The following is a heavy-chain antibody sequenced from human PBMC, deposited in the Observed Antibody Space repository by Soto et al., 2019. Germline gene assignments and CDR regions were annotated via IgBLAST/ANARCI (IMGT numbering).Heavy chain of an antibody. V-gene: IGHV1-69*13. Sequence: SVKVSCKASGGTFSSYAISWVRQAPGQGLEWMGGIIPIFGTANYAQKFQGRVTITADESTGTAYMELSSLRSEDTAVYYCARDQSGYSYGIDAFDIWGQGTMVTVSS. CDR2: IIPIFGTA. J-gene: IGHJ3*02. CDR1: GGTFSSYA. CDR3: ARDQSGYSYGIDAFDI. D-gene: IGHD5-18*01.